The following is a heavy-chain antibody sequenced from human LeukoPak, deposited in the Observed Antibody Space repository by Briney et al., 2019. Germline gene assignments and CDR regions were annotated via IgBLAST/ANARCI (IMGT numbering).Heavy chain of an antibody. CDR1: GGSISSGGYY. CDR3: ASGLQPNGSYGMDV. V-gene: IGHV4-31*03. Sequence: SQTLSLTCTVSGGSISSGGYYWSWIRQHPGKGLEWIGYIYYSGSTYYNPSLKSRVTISVDTSKNQFSLKLSSVTAADTAVYYCASGLQPNGSYGMDVWGQGTTVTVSS. J-gene: IGHJ6*02. D-gene: IGHD2-8*01. CDR2: IYYSGST.